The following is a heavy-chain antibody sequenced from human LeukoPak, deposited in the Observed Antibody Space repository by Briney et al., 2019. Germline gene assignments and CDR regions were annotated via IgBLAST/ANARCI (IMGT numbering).Heavy chain of an antibody. CDR1: GGSISGYY. Sequence: SETLSLTCTVSGGSISGYYWSWIRQPPGKGLEWIGYIYYSGPTTYNPSLKGRVTISVDTSTNQFSLRLSSVTAADTAEYYCARGGWGFDPWGQGTLVTVSS. D-gene: IGHD1-26*01. CDR3: ARGGWGFDP. CDR2: IYYSGPT. J-gene: IGHJ5*02. V-gene: IGHV4-59*01.